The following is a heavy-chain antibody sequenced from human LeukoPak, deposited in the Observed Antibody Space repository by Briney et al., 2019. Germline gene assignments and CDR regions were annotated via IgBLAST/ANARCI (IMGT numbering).Heavy chain of an antibody. CDR3: ASGYGDYVGYYFDY. J-gene: IGHJ4*02. D-gene: IGHD4-17*01. CDR1: GFTFSSYS. Sequence: PGGSLRLSCAASGFTFSSYSMNWVRQAPGKGLEWVSSISSSSYIYYADSVKGRFTISRDNAKNSLYLQMNSLRAEDTAVYYCASGYGDYVGYYFDYWGQGTLVTVSS. V-gene: IGHV3-21*01. CDR2: ISSSSYI.